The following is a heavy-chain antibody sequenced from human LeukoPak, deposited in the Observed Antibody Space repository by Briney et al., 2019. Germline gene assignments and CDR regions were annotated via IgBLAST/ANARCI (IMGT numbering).Heavy chain of an antibody. J-gene: IGHJ4*02. Sequence: SETLSLTCTVSGGSISSYYWSWIRQPPGKGLEWIGYIYYSGSTNYNPSLKSRVTISVDTSKNQFSLKLSSVTAADTAVYYCARAGVIIAAAGTPTNFDYWGQGTLVTVSS. CDR3: ARAGVIIAAAGTPTNFDY. D-gene: IGHD6-13*01. CDR1: GGSISSYY. CDR2: IYYSGST. V-gene: IGHV4-59*12.